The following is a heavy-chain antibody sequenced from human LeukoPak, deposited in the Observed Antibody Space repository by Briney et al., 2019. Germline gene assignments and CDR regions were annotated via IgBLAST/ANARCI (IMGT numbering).Heavy chain of an antibody. J-gene: IGHJ4*02. Sequence: PGGSLGLSCVASGFLFSGSTMNWVRQAPGKGLEWISYTSSSSGTIYYADSVKGRFTISRDNAKNSLFLQMNGLRDEDTAVYYCARGVRYADYWGQGTLVTVSS. CDR2: TSSSSGTI. CDR3: ARGVRYADY. CDR1: GFLFSGST. D-gene: IGHD3-16*01. V-gene: IGHV3-48*02.